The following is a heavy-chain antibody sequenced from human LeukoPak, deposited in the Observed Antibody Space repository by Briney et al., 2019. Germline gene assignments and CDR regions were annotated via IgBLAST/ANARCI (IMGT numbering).Heavy chain of an antibody. CDR2: ISYDGSNK. D-gene: IGHD3-10*01. V-gene: IGHV3-30*18. CDR1: GFTLSTYA. CDR3: AKDSLLLWFGELGIDY. Sequence: GGSLRLSCAASGFTLSTYAMHWVRQAPGKGLEWVAVISYDGSNKYYADSVKGRFTISRDNSKNTLYLQMNSLRAEDTAVYYCAKDSLLLWFGELGIDYWGQGTLVTVSS. J-gene: IGHJ4*02.